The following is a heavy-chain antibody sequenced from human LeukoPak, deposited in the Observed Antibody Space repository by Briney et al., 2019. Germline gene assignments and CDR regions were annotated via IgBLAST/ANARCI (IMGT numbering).Heavy chain of an antibody. J-gene: IGHJ4*02. CDR2: INHSGST. CDR1: GGSFSGYY. V-gene: IGHV4-34*01. CDR3: ARGWQWLAPNDY. Sequence: LETLSLTCAVYGGSFSGYYWSWIRQPPGKGLEWIGEINHSGSTNYNPSLKSRVTISVDTSKNQFSLKLSSVTAADTAVYYCARGWQWLAPNDYWGQGTLVTVSS. D-gene: IGHD6-19*01.